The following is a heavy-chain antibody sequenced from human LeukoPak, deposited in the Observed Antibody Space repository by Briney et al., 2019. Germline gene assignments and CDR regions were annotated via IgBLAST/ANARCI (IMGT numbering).Heavy chain of an antibody. CDR1: GYTFTTYG. J-gene: IGHJ4*02. V-gene: IGHV1-18*01. D-gene: IGHD3-10*01. CDR2: ISTYNGIT. Sequence: ASVKVSCKASGYTFTTYGLSWVRQAPGQGLEWMGWISTYNGITNYAQKLQGRVTITKDTSTGTAYMDLRNLRTDDTAMYYCARNGRVRRVVKDLFEYWGQGTLVAVSS. CDR3: ARNGRVRRVVKDLFEY.